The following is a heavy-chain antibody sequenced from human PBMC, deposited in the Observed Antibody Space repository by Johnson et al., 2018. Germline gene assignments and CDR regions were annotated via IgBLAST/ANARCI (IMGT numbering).Heavy chain of an antibody. J-gene: IGHJ6*02. D-gene: IGHD6-6*01. CDR1: LFTFRDYW. Sequence: VQLVQSGGGLVQPGGSLRLSCAASLFTFRDYWMTWIRQAPGKGLEWVASINQGGSVIYYVDSAKGRFTISRDDTKNSRYLQMNSLRAEDTGVYYCARVYSSSSGRGLDVWGQGTTVTVSS. CDR3: ARVYSSSSGRGLDV. V-gene: IGHV3-7*01. CDR2: INQGGSVI.